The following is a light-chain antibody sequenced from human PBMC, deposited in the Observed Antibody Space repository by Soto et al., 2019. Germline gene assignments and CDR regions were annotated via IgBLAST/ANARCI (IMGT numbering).Light chain of an antibody. CDR1: SSYVGDYNY. J-gene: IGLJ1*01. CDR2: DVS. V-gene: IGLV2-14*01. CDR3: SSYTSTSNYV. Sequence: SALAQPASVSGSPGQSITISCTGTSSYVGDYNYVSWYQQHPGKAPKLMIYDVSNRPSGVSNRFSGSKSGNTASLTISGLQAEDEADYYCSSYTSTSNYVFGTGTKVTVL.